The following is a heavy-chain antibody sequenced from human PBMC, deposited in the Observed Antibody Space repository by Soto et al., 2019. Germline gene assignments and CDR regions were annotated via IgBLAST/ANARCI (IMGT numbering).Heavy chain of an antibody. J-gene: IGHJ5*02. CDR2: IYYSGGT. CDR3: ASRANWFDP. Sequence: SETLSLTCTVSGGSVSSGSYYWSWIRQPPGKGLEWIGYIYYSGGTNYNPSLKSRVTISVDTSKNQFSLKLSSVTAADTAVYYCASRANWFDPWGQGTLVTVSS. CDR1: GGSVSSGSYY. V-gene: IGHV4-61*01.